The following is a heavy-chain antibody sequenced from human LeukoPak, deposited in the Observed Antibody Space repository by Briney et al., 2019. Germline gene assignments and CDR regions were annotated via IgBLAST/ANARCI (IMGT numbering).Heavy chain of an antibody. Sequence: GESLKISCKDSGYSFTSYWIAWVRQMPGRGLEWMGIIYPGDSDTRYSPSFQGQVTISADKSISTAYLQWSSLKASDTAMYYCASPGRTERNAFDIWGQGTMVTVSS. CDR3: ASPGRTERNAFDI. V-gene: IGHV5-51*01. J-gene: IGHJ3*02. D-gene: IGHD1-1*01. CDR1: GYSFTSYW. CDR2: IYPGDSDT.